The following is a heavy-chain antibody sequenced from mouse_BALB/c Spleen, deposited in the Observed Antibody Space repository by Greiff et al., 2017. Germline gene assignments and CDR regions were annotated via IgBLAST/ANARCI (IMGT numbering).Heavy chain of an antibody. CDR1: GYSFTGYN. CDR2: IDPYYGGT. V-gene: IGHV1-39*01. Sequence: EVQLKESGPELEKPGASVKISCKASGYSFTGYNMNWVKQSNGKSLEWIGNIDPYYGGTSYNQKFKGKATLTVDKSSSTAYMQLKSLTSEDSAVYYCASKDYDGAWFAYWGQGTLVTVSA. D-gene: IGHD2-4*01. J-gene: IGHJ3*01. CDR3: ASKDYDGAWFAY.